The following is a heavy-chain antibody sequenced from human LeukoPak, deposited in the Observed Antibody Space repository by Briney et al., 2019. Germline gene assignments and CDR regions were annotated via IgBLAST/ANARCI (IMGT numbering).Heavy chain of an antibody. CDR2: INPNSGGT. CDR1: GYTFTGYY. Sequence: ASVKVSCKASGYTFTGYYMHWVRQAPGQGLEWMGWINPNSGGTNYAQKFQGRVTMTRDTSISTAYMELSRLRSDDTAVYYCAREKWELLNGAFFDYWGQGTLVTVSS. D-gene: IGHD1-26*01. J-gene: IGHJ4*02. CDR3: AREKWELLNGAFFDY. V-gene: IGHV1-2*02.